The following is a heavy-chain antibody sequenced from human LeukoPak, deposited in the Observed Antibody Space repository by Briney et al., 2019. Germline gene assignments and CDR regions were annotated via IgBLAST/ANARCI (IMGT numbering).Heavy chain of an antibody. D-gene: IGHD3-16*02. CDR3: ARSYDYVWGSYRPLAFDI. Sequence: SETLSLTCTVSGYSISSGDYWGWIRQPPGKGLEWIASIHHSGTTYYTPSLKSRVRISLDPSKNQLSLSLRSVTAADTAVYYCARSYDYVWGSYRPLAFDIWGQGTMVTVSS. J-gene: IGHJ3*02. CDR1: GYSISSGDY. V-gene: IGHV4-38-2*02. CDR2: IHHSGTT.